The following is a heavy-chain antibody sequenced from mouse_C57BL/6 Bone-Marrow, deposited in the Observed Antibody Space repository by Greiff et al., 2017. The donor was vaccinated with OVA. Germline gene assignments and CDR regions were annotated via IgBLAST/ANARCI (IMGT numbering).Heavy chain of an antibody. Sequence: SGPELVKPGYSVKISCKASGYSFTGYFMNWVKQSHGKCLEWIGRINIYNGYTDYNQKFKGKATLTLDKSSSTAYMQLRSLTSEDSAIYYCDRRGTPQAYFDDWGHGPTVTVS. J-gene: IGHJ2*01. CDR3: DRRGTPQAYFDD. CDR2: INIYNGYT. CDR1: GYSFTGYF. V-gene: IGHV1-20*01. D-gene: IGHD3-2*02.